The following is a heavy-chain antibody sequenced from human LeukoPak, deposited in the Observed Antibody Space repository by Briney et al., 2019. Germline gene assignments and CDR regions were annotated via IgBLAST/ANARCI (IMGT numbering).Heavy chain of an antibody. CDR1: GFTFSSYG. CDR2: IWYDGSNK. D-gene: IGHD6-19*01. V-gene: IGHV3-33*01. J-gene: IGHJ4*02. Sequence: GRSLRLSCAASGFTFSSYGMHWVLQAPGKGLEWVAVIWYDGSNKYYADSVKGRFTISRDNSKNTLYLQMNSLRAEDTAVYYCARESDDSSGWYFDYWGQGTLVTVSS. CDR3: ARESDDSSGWYFDY.